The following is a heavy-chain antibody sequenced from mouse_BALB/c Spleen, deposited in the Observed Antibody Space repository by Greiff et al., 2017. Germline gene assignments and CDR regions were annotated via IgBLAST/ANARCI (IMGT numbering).Heavy chain of an antibody. D-gene: IGHD2-4*01. CDR1: GFTFSSYA. CDR3: ASMITAFDY. Sequence: EVQVVESGGGLVKPGGSLKLSCAASGFTFSSYAMSWVRQTPEKRLEWVASISSGGSTYYPDSVKGRFTISRDNARNILYLQMSSLRSEDTAMYYCASMITAFDYWGQGTTLTVSS. V-gene: IGHV5-6-5*01. J-gene: IGHJ2*01. CDR2: ISSGGST.